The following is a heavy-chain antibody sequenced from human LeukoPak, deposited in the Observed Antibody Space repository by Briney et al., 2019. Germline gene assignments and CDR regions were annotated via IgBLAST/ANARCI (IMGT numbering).Heavy chain of an antibody. J-gene: IGHJ2*01. Sequence: GGSLRLSCAASGFTFSNAYMNWVRQAPEKGLEWVSTISDSGANTYYADSVRGRFTISRDNSKNTLYLQKNSLRADDTAIYYCAKSMTLQWRGFFDLWGRGTHVTVSS. V-gene: IGHV3-23*01. CDR1: GFTFSNAY. D-gene: IGHD6-19*01. CDR3: AKSMTLQWRGFFDL. CDR2: ISDSGANT.